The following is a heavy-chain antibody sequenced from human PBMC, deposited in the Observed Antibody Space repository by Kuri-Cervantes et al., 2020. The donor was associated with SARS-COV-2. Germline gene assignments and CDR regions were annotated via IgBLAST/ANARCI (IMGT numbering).Heavy chain of an antibody. D-gene: IGHD3-9*01. CDR2: IIPIFGTA. V-gene: IGHV1-69*06. Sequence: SVKVSCKASGGTFSSYAISWVRQAPGQGLEWMGGIIPIFGTANYAQKFQGRVTITADKSTSTAYMELSSLRSEDTAVYYCARGSYDILTGSPWYFDYWGQGTLVTVSS. CDR1: GGTFSSYA. J-gene: IGHJ4*02. CDR3: ARGSYDILTGSPWYFDY.